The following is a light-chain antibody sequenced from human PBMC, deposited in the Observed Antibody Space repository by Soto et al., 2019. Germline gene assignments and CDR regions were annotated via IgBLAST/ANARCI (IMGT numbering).Light chain of an antibody. CDR3: QQYNSYSRT. Sequence: DIQMTQSPSTLSASVGDRVTITCRASQSIITSLAWYQQKPGKAPKLLIYKASSLQSGVPSRFSGSGSGTEFTLNISSLQPDDFATYYCQQYNSYSRTFGQGTKV. J-gene: IGKJ1*01. CDR2: KAS. V-gene: IGKV1-5*03. CDR1: QSIITS.